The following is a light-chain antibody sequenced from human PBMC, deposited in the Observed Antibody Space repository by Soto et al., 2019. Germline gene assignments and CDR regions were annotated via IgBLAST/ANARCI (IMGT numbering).Light chain of an antibody. CDR2: EVN. V-gene: IGLV2-14*01. CDR1: SSDVGDYNY. CDR3: SSYTSSSTYV. J-gene: IGLJ1*01. Sequence: QSALTQPASVSGSPGQSITISCTGTSSDVGDYNYVSWYQQHPGKAPKLMIYEVNYRPSGVSNRFSGSKSGNTASLTISGLQAEDEDDYYCSSYTSSSTYVFGTGTKLTVL.